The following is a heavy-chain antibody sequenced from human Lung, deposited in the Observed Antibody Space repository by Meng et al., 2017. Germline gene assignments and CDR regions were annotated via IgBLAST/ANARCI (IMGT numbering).Heavy chain of an antibody. D-gene: IGHD4-11*01. Sequence: QVQLQHGGDGWLTPSARGSRACVLSGGSFNDYHRSWIRQPPGKGPESIGEINHRGSTNYNPSRESPATISVDTSQNNLSLKLSSVTAADSAVYYCARGPTTMAHDFDYWGQGTLVTVSS. CDR1: GGSFNDYH. CDR2: INHRGST. CDR3: ARGPTTMAHDFDY. J-gene: IGHJ4*02. V-gene: IGHV4-34*01.